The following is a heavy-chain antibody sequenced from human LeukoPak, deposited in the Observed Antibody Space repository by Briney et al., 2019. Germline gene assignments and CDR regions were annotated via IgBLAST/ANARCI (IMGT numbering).Heavy chain of an antibody. CDR2: ISVYNGNT. CDR3: AREAGRGFDY. J-gene: IGHJ4*02. Sequence: ASVRVSCKASGYTFSIYGFSWVRQAPGQGLEWMGWISVYNGNTNYAQKLQGRVTMTTDTSTSTAYMEVRSLRSDDTAVYYCAREAGRGFDYWGQGTLVTVSS. V-gene: IGHV1-18*01. CDR1: GYTFSIYG. D-gene: IGHD3-22*01.